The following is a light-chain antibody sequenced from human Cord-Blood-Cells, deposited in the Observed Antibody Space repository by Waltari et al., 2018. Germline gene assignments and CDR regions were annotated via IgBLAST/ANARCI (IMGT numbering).Light chain of an antibody. V-gene: IGLV2-23*01. CDR1: SRDVGSYNL. CDR3: CSYAGSSTWV. Sequence: QSALTHPPSGSGPPGQSITIPSTGTSRDVGSYNLFSWYQQHPGKAPKLMIYDGSKRPSGVSNRFSGSKSGNTASLTISGLQAEDEADYYCCSYAGSSTWVFGGGTKLTVL. CDR2: DGS. J-gene: IGLJ3*02.